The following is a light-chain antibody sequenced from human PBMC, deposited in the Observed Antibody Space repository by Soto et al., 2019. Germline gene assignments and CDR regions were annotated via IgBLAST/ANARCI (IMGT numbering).Light chain of an antibody. Sequence: ENFLTQYPGTLSLSPGEGATLSCRASRGVSANYLAWYQQKPGQAPTLLIYGASIRAAGIPDRFSGSGSGTDFTLTIRRLEPEDFAVYYCQQYGSSPRTFGQGTKVDIK. CDR1: RGVSANY. V-gene: IGKV3-20*01. CDR3: QQYGSSPRT. CDR2: GAS. J-gene: IGKJ1*01.